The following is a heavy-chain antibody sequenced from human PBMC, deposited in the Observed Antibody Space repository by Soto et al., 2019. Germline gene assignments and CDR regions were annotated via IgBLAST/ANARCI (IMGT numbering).Heavy chain of an antibody. CDR2: IIPIFGTA. CDR1: GGTFSSYA. D-gene: IGHD6-19*01. J-gene: IGHJ5*02. V-gene: IGHV1-69*01. CDR3: ARQGIAVAGRLNWFDP. Sequence: QVQLVQSGAEVKKPGSSVKVSCKASGGTFSSYAISWVRQAPGQGLEWMGGIIPIFGTANYAQKFQGRVTITADESTSTAYLGLSSLRSEDTAVYYCARQGIAVAGRLNWFDPWGQGTLVTVSS.